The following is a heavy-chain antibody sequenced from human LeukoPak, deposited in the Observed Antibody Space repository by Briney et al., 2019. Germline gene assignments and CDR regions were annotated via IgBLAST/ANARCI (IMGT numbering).Heavy chain of an antibody. V-gene: IGHV1-69*06. CDR3: ASYSTVTTDAFDI. CDR2: IIPIFGTA. D-gene: IGHD4-17*01. J-gene: IGHJ3*02. Sequence: GASVKVSCKASGGTFSSYAISWVRQAPGQGLEWMGGIIPIFGTANYAQKFQGRVTITADKSTSTAYMELSSLRSEDTAVYYCASYSTVTTDAFDIWGKGQWSPSLQ. CDR1: GGTFSSYA.